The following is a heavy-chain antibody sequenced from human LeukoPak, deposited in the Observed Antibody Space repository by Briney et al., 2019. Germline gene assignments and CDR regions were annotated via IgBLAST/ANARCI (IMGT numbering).Heavy chain of an antibody. J-gene: IGHJ4*02. D-gene: IGHD2-15*01. Sequence: ASVTVSCKASGYTFTGYYMHWVRQAPGQGLEWMGWINPNSGGTNYAQKFQGRVTMTRDTSISTAYMELSRLRSDDTAVYYCARDRRYCSGGSCFHFDYWGQGTLVTVSS. CDR2: INPNSGGT. CDR3: ARDRRYCSGGSCFHFDY. V-gene: IGHV1-2*02. CDR1: GYTFTGYY.